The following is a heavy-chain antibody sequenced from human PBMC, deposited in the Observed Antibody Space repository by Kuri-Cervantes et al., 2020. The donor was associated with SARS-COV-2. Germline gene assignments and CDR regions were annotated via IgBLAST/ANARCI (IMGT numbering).Heavy chain of an antibody. CDR1: GGSISSNY. D-gene: IGHD1-26*01. V-gene: IGHV4-59*01. CDR2: IYYSGST. CDR3: ARFLVGGAFDY. J-gene: IGHJ4*02. Sequence: SETLSLTCTVSGGSISSNYWSWIRQPPGKGLEWIGYIYYSGSTNYNPSLKSRITISIDTLKNQFSLKVNSVTAADTAVYYCARFLVGGAFDYWGQGTLVTVSS.